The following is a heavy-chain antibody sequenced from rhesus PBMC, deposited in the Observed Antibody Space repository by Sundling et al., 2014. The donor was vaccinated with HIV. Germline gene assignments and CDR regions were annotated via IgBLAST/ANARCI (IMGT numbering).Heavy chain of an antibody. J-gene: IGHJ4*01. CDR2: IVGNSGST. CDR3: ARGLAGTSGYFDY. D-gene: IGHD1-1*01. V-gene: IGHV4-165*01. Sequence: QVQLQESGPGLVKPSETLSLTCAVSGGSIGGYYWSWIRQPPGKGLEWIGYIVGNSGSTYYNPSLKSRVTISTDTSKNQFSLKLNSVTAADTAVYYCARGLAGTSGYFDYWGQGVLVTVSS. CDR1: GGSIGGYY.